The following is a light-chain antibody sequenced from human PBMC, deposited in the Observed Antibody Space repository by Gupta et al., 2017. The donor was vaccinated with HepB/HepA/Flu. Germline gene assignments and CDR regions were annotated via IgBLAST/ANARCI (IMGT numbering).Light chain of an antibody. J-gene: IGKJ5*01. Sequence: DIQMTQSPSSVSASVGDRVPITCRASQSISNWLAWFQQKPGKAPKLLIYTASRGKSGVPSRFSGSRSGTDFTLTINILQPEDFANYYCQQNNRFPLTFGQGTRLEIK. CDR1: QSISNW. V-gene: IGKV1-12*01. CDR3: QQNNRFPLT. CDR2: TAS.